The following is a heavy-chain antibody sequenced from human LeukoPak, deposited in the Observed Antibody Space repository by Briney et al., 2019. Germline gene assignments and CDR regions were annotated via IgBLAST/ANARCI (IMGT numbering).Heavy chain of an antibody. CDR3: ARGVVATSELDY. V-gene: IGHV4-30-4*01. D-gene: IGHD5-12*01. CDR2: IYYSGST. CDR1: GGSISSGDYY. J-gene: IGHJ4*02. Sequence: SETLSLTCTVSGGSISSGDYYWGWIRQPPGKGLEWIGYIYYSGSTYYNPSLKSRVTISVDTSKNQFSLKLSSVTAADTAVYYCARGVVATSELDYWGQGTLLTVSS.